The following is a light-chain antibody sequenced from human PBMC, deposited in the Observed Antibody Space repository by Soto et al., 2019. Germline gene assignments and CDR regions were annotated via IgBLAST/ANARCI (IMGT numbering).Light chain of an antibody. J-gene: IGKJ1*01. CDR2: DAS. CDR1: QSVSGW. Sequence: DIQMNQNTSTRSSCLLDTVSVPCRASQSVSGWLAWYQQKPGEAPKLLIYDASALPRGVPSRFSGSGSGTKFTLTIASLQPDDFATYYCQQYETFSGTFCPGSKVDIK. V-gene: IGKV1-5*01. CDR3: QQYETFSGT.